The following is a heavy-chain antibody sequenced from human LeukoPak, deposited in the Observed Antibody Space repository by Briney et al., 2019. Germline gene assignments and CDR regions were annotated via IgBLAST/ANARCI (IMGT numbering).Heavy chain of an antibody. CDR2: INPDGRST. J-gene: IGHJ4*02. D-gene: IGHD1-26*01. Sequence: PGGSLRLSCAASGFTFSSYWMHWVRQDPGKGLLWVSRINPDGRSTTYADSVKGRFTVSRDNAKNTLYLQMNSLRVEDTAVYYCTRDHGVGATDVDYWGQGTLVTVSS. V-gene: IGHV3-74*01. CDR1: GFTFSSYW. CDR3: TRDHGVGATDVDY.